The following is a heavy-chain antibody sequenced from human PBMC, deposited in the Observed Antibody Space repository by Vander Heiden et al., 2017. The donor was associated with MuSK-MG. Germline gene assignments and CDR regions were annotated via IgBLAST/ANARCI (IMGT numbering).Heavy chain of an antibody. CDR3: AKDLSSGSTWYGYIDY. CDR1: GFPFGNYA. D-gene: IGHD6-13*01. J-gene: IGHJ4*02. V-gene: IGHV3-23*01. CDR2: LSGSGGST. Sequence: EVQLLESGGGLVQPGGSLRLSCAASGFPFGNYAMSWVRQAPGKGLEWVSTLSGSGGSTYYADSVKGRFTISRDNSKNTLYLQMNSLRAEDTAVYYCAKDLSSGSTWYGYIDYWGQGTLVTVSS.